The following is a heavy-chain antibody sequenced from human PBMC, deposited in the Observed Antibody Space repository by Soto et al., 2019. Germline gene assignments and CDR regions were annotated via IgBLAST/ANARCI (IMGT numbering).Heavy chain of an antibody. CDR3: ARGGDYYGSGRRLYYYYGMDV. V-gene: IGHV1-46*01. CDR1: GNTFTSYY. Sequence: GASVKVSCKASGNTFTSYYMHWVRQAPGQGLEWMAIINPSGGSTSYAQKFQGRVTMTRNTSISTAYMELSSLRSEDTAVYYCARGGDYYGSGRRLYYYYGMDVWGQGTTVTVS. CDR2: INPSGGST. D-gene: IGHD3-10*01. J-gene: IGHJ6*02.